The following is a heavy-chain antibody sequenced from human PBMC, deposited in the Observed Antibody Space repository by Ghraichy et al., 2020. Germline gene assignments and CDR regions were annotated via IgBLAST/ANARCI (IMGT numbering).Heavy chain of an antibody. J-gene: IGHJ3*02. CDR1: GYTFTSYY. CDR2: INPSGGST. V-gene: IGHV1-46*01. CDR3: ARELVMYTDAFDI. D-gene: IGHD2-8*02. Sequence: ASVKVSCKASGYTFTSYYMHWVRQAPGQGLEWMGIINPSGGSTSYAQKFQGRVTMTRDTSTSTVYMKLSSLRSEDTAVYYCARELVMYTDAFDIWGQGTMVTVSS.